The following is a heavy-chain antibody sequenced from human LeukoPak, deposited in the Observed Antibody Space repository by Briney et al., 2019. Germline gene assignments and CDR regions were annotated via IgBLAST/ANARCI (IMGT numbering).Heavy chain of an antibody. CDR1: GYTFTGHF. CDR2: SNPNSGGT. V-gene: IGHV1-2*02. J-gene: IGHJ4*02. CDR3: AREYSRYSGTYYDY. Sequence: ASVTVSCKASGYTFTGHFIHWVRQAPGQGLEWMGWSNPNSGGTNYAQKFQGRVTMTRDTSISTAYMELSRVRSDDTAVYYCAREYSRYSGTYYDYWGQGTLVTVSS. D-gene: IGHD5-12*01.